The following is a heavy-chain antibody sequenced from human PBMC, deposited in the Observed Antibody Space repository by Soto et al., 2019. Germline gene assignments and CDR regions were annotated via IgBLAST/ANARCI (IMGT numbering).Heavy chain of an antibody. CDR1: GGSLRNSV. V-gene: IGHV1-69*01. CDR2: VIPILGTV. Sequence: QVQLVQYGAEVKKPGSSVKVSCTASGGSLRNSVISWVRQAPAQRLEWMGGVIPILGTVNYAQKFQGRVTMTADEATSTAYMDLSSLSPDDTAGYYCASLGHPGHWGPGTLVIVSS. CDR3: ASLGHPGH. J-gene: IGHJ4*02.